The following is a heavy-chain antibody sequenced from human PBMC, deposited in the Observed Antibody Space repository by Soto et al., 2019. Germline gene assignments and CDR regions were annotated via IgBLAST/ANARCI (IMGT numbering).Heavy chain of an antibody. J-gene: IGHJ6*02. D-gene: IGHD4-17*01. CDR2: ISYDGSNK. CDR3: ARAHRTPYGSTVTLHYGMDV. Sequence: PGGSLRLSCAASGFTFSSYAMNWVRQAPGKGLEWVAVISYDGSNKYYADSVKGRFTISRDNSKNTLYLQMNSLRAEDTAVYYCARAHRTPYGSTVTLHYGMDVWGQGTTVTVSS. V-gene: IGHV3-30-3*01. CDR1: GFTFSSYA.